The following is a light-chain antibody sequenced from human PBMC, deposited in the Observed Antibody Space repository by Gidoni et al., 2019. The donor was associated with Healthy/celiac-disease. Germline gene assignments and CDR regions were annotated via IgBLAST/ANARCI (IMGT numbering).Light chain of an antibody. CDR2: AAS. V-gene: IGKV1-8*01. CDR1: QGISSY. Sequence: AIRMTQSPSSSSASTGARVTITCRASQGISSYLAWYQQKPGKAPKLLIYAASTLQSGVPSRFSGSGSGTDFTLTISCLQSEDFATYYCQQYYSYPPTFGQGTKVEIK. J-gene: IGKJ1*01. CDR3: QQYYSYPPT.